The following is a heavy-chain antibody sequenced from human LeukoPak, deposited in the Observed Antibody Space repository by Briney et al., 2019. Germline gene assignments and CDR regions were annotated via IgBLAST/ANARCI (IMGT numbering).Heavy chain of an antibody. V-gene: IGHV3-48*01. J-gene: IGHJ4*02. CDR2: ISSSGTTI. Sequence: GGSLRLSCAASGFTFSSYSMNWVRQAPGKGLEWVSYISSSGTTIYYADSVKGRFTISRDSAKNSLYLQMNSLRAEDTAVYYCARAPTGPTATTDIVVVPAAPTDYWGQGTLVTVSS. D-gene: IGHD2-2*01. CDR1: GFTFSSYS. CDR3: ARAPTGPTATTDIVVVPAAPTDY.